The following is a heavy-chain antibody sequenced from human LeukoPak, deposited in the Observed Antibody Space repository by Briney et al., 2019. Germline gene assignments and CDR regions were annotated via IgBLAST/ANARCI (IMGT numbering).Heavy chain of an antibody. D-gene: IGHD3-10*01. CDR3: ATRSSVLWFGYFDY. J-gene: IGHJ4*02. V-gene: IGHV1-18*04. CDR1: GYTFTGYY. Sequence: ASVKVSCKASGYTFTGYYMHWVRQAPGQGLEWMGWISAYNGNTNYAQKLQGRVTMTTDTSTSTAYMELRSLRSDDTAVYYCATRSSVLWFGYFDYWGQGTLVTVSS. CDR2: ISAYNGNT.